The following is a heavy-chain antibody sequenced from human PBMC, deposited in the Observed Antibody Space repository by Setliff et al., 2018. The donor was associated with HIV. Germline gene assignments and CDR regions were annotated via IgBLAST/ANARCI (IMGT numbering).Heavy chain of an antibody. D-gene: IGHD1-26*01. V-gene: IGHV4-39*07. Sequence: SETLSLTCTVSGGSISNNNYYWGWIRQPPGKGLEWIGSIYYSGSTYHNPSLKSRVTISVDTSKNQFSLKLSSVTAADTAVYYCVRGGSYHDYWGQGTLVTVSS. CDR3: VRGGSYHDY. J-gene: IGHJ4*02. CDR2: IYYSGST. CDR1: GGSISNNNYY.